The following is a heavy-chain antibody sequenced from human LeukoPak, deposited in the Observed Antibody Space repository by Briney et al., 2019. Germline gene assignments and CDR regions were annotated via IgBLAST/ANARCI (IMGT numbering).Heavy chain of an antibody. CDR2: ITGSGITT. Sequence: GGSLRLSCAASGFPFSNYGMNWVRQAPGKGLEWVSGITGSGITTYYGDSVKGRFTISGDNSKNTVYLQMNSLRAEDTAVYYCAKAPYYDFWSGYYGDYWGQGTLVTVSS. D-gene: IGHD3-3*01. CDR3: AKAPYYDFWSGYYGDY. CDR1: GFPFSNYG. V-gene: IGHV3-23*01. J-gene: IGHJ4*02.